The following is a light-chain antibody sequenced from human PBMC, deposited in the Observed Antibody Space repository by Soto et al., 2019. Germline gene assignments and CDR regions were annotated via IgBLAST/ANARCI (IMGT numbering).Light chain of an antibody. CDR2: AAS. CDR1: QSINTY. Sequence: DIQMTQSPSSLSASVGDRVTITCRASQSINTYLNWYQQRPGKAPNLLIYAASSLQSGVPSRFSGSGSGTDFTLTISSLQPEDFATYYCQQSYSTRITFGQGTRLEIK. CDR3: QQSYSTRIT. J-gene: IGKJ5*01. V-gene: IGKV1-39*01.